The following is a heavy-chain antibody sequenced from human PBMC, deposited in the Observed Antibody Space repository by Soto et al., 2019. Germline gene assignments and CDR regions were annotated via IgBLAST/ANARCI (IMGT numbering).Heavy chain of an antibody. V-gene: IGHV4-34*01. Sequence: SETLSLTCAVYGGSFSGYYWSWIRQPPGKGLEWIGEINHSGSTNYNPSLKSRVTISVDTSKNQFSLKLSSVTAADTAVYYCARRRAVAAAGTRYAFDYWGQGTLVTVSS. D-gene: IGHD6-13*01. CDR3: ARRRAVAAAGTRYAFDY. CDR1: GGSFSGYY. CDR2: INHSGST. J-gene: IGHJ4*02.